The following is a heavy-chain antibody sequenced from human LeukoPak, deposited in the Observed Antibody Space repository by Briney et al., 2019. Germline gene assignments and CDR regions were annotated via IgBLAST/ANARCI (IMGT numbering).Heavy chain of an antibody. CDR3: ARPFDRKALLYYYGMDV. Sequence: SVKVSCKASGGTFSSYAISWVRQAPGQGLEWMGGIIPIFGTANYVQKFQGRVTITADESTSTAYMELSSLRSEDTAVYYCARPFDRKALLYYYGMDVWGQGTTVTVSS. CDR2: IIPIFGTA. D-gene: IGHD3-9*01. CDR1: GGTFSSYA. J-gene: IGHJ6*02. V-gene: IGHV1-69*13.